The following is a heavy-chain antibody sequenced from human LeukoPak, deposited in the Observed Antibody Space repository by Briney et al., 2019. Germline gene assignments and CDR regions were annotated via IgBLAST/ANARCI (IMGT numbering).Heavy chain of an antibody. CDR1: GYTFTSYD. V-gene: IGHV1-8*01. CDR3: ARGRRSYYPLLYYFDY. Sequence: ASVKVSCKASGYTFTSYDINWVRQATGQGLEWMGWMNPNSGNTGYAQKFQGRVTMTRNTSISTAYMELSSPRSEDTAVYYCARGRRSYYPLLYYFDYWGQGTLVTVSS. J-gene: IGHJ4*02. D-gene: IGHD1-26*01. CDR2: MNPNSGNT.